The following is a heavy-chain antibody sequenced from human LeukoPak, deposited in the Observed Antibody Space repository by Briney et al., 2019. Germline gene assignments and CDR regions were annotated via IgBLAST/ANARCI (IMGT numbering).Heavy chain of an antibody. CDR3: ARALSGSFSFDI. CDR2: ISSSSSYI. Sequence: GGSLRLSCAASGFTFSRYSMNGVRQAPGRGGEWVSSISSSSSYIYYADSVTGRFTISRDNAKNSLYLQMNSLRAEDTAVYYCARALSGSFSFDIWGQGTMVTLSS. CDR1: GFTFSRYS. V-gene: IGHV3-21*01. J-gene: IGHJ3*02. D-gene: IGHD1-26*01.